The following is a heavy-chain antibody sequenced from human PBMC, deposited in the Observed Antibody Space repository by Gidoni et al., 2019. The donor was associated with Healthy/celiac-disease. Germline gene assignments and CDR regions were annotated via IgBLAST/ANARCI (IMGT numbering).Heavy chain of an antibody. CDR1: GFPFSSFG. Sequence: QVQLVESGGGVVQPGRSLRLSCAASGFPFSSFGMHWVRQAPGKGLEWVAVIWYDGSNKYYADSVKGRFTISRDNSKNTLYLQMNSLRAEDTAVYYCARANEGYCSSTSCPLDYWGQGTLVTVSS. V-gene: IGHV3-33*01. CDR2: IWYDGSNK. D-gene: IGHD2-2*01. J-gene: IGHJ4*02. CDR3: ARANEGYCSSTSCPLDY.